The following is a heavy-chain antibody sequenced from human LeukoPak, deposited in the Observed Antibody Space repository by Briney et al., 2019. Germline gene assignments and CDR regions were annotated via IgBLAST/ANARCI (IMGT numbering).Heavy chain of an antibody. CDR1: GGSISSYY. D-gene: IGHD3-10*01. CDR3: ARQGVELLWFGESPYFDY. V-gene: IGHV4-4*07. CDR2: IYTSGST. Sequence: SETLSLTCTVSGGSISSYYWSWIRQPAGKGLEWIGRIYTSGSTNYNPSLKSRVTISVDTSKNQFSLKLSSVTAADTAVYYCARQGVELLWFGESPYFDYWGQGTLVTVSS. J-gene: IGHJ4*02.